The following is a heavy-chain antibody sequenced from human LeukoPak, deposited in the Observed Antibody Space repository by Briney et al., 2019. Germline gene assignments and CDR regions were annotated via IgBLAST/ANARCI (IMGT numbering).Heavy chain of an antibody. CDR1: GYTFTGYY. J-gene: IGHJ5*02. CDR2: INPNSGGT. CDR3: ARTRSGYEDWFDP. Sequence: ASVKVSCKASGYTFTGYYMHWVRQAPGQGLEWMGWINPNSGGTNYAQKFQGRVTMTRDTSISTAYMELSRLRSDDTAVYYCARTRSGYEDWFDPWGQGTLVTVSS. V-gene: IGHV1-2*02. D-gene: IGHD5-12*01.